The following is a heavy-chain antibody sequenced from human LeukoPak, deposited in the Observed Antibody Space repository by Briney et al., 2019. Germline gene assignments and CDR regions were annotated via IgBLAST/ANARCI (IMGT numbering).Heavy chain of an antibody. CDR3: AKGFSSWYLYNWFDP. D-gene: IGHD6-13*01. CDR2: INWNSGTI. Sequence: GGSLRLSCAASGFTFDDYAMHWVRQAPGKGPEWVSGINWNSGTIGYSASVKGRFTISRDNAKNSLYLQMSSLRAEDTALYYCAKGFSSWYLYNWFDPWGQGTLVTVSS. CDR1: GFTFDDYA. V-gene: IGHV3-9*01. J-gene: IGHJ5*02.